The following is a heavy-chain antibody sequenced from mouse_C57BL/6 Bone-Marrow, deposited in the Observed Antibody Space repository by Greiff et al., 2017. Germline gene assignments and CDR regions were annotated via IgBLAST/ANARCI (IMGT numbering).Heavy chain of an antibody. V-gene: IGHV5-6*02. Sequence: DVKLVESGGDLVKPGGSLKLSCAASGFTFRSYGMSWVRQTPDKRLEWVANISSGGSYTYYPDSVKGRFTISRDNAKNTLYLQMSSLKSEDTAMYYCARQGPLLFAYWGQGTLVTVSA. J-gene: IGHJ3*01. CDR2: ISSGGSYT. CDR1: GFTFRSYG. CDR3: ARQGPLLFAY. D-gene: IGHD3-3*01.